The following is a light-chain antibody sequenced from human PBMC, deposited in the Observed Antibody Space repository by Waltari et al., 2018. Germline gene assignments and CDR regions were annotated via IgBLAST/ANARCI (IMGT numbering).Light chain of an antibody. CDR3: QQYSDWYS. Sequence: EKVMTQSPATLSVSPGEVVTLSCRASQSVGSNVAWYQHRPGQAPRLLIYDASTRASGIPVRFSGSWSGAEFTLTISGLQSEDCALYYCQQYSDWYSFGQGTKLEIK. J-gene: IGKJ2*03. CDR2: DAS. V-gene: IGKV3-15*01. CDR1: QSVGSN.